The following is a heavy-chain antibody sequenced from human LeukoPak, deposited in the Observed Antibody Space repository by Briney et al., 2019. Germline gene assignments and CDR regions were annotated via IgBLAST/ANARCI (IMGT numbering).Heavy chain of an antibody. CDR1: GFTFSSYW. D-gene: IGHD2-2*02. CDR3: ARFHLQPFRAAIRYSFDY. Sequence: GRSLRLSCAASGFTFSSYWMSWVRQAPGNGLEWVANIKQDGSEKYYVDSVKGRFTISRDNAKNSLYLQMNSLRAEDTAVYYCARFHLQPFRAAIRYSFDYWGQGNLVTVSS. V-gene: IGHV3-7*01. CDR2: IKQDGSEK. J-gene: IGHJ4*02.